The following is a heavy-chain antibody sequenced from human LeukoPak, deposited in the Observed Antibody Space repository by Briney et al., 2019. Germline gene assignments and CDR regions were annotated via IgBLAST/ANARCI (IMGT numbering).Heavy chain of an antibody. D-gene: IGHD2-2*01. V-gene: IGHV4-61*02. CDR3: AREEYQLLGTYYYYCMDV. J-gene: IGHJ6*03. CDR2: IYTSGSN. Sequence: SETLSLTCTVSGGSISSGSYYWSWVRQPAGKGLEWIGRIYTSGSNNYNPALKSRVTISVDTSKNQFSLKLSSVTAADTAVYYWAREEYQLLGTYYYYCMDVWGKGTTVTVSS. CDR1: GGSISSGSYY.